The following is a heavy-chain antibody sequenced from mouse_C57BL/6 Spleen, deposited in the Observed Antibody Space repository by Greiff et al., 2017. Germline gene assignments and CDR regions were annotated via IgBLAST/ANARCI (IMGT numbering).Heavy chain of an antibody. V-gene: IGHV2-9-1*01. Sequence: VQGVESGPGLVAPSQSLSITCTVSGFSLTSYAISWVRQPPGKGLEWLGVIWTGGGTNYNSALKSRLSISKDNSKSQVFLKMNSLQTDDTARYYCARWITTVVADYAMDYWGQGTSVTVSS. CDR3: ARWITTVVADYAMDY. CDR1: GFSLTSYA. D-gene: IGHD1-1*01. CDR2: IWTGGGT. J-gene: IGHJ4*01.